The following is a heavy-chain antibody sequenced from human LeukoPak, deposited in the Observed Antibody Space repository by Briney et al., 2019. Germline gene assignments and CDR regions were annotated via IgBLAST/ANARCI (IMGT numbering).Heavy chain of an antibody. V-gene: IGHV3-7*01. D-gene: IGHD6-19*01. Sequence: PGGSLRLSCAASGFTFSSYWMSWVRQAPGKGLEWVANIKQDGSEKYYVDSVKGRFTISRDNAKNSLYLQMNSLRAEDTAVYYCARDGRYNSGWYEYYFDYWGQGTLVTVSS. CDR1: GFTFSSYW. CDR2: IKQDGSEK. CDR3: ARDGRYNSGWYEYYFDY. J-gene: IGHJ4*02.